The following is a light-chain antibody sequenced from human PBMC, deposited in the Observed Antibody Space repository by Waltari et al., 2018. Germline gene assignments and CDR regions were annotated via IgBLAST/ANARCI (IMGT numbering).Light chain of an antibody. CDR1: QSVSSN. Sequence: EIVLTQSPATLSLSPAERAPLSCRASQSVSSNLAWHQQNPGQAPRLLIYDASTRATGIPARFSGSGSGTDFTLTISSLEPEDFAVYYCQQRSNWPPLTFGGGTKVEIK. V-gene: IGKV3-11*01. CDR2: DAS. CDR3: QQRSNWPPLT. J-gene: IGKJ4*01.